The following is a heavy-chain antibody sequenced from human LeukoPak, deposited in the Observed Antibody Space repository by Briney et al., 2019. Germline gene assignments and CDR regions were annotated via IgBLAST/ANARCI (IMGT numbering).Heavy chain of an antibody. CDR2: ISGSGGST. CDR1: GFTFSSYA. J-gene: IGHJ4*02. CDR3: AKERAWEPLLGLTY. D-gene: IGHD1-26*01. Sequence: QTGGSLRLSCAASGFTFSSYAMSWVRQAPGKGLEWVSAISGSGGSTYYADSVKGRFTISRDNSKNTLYLQMNSLRAEDTAVYYCAKERAWEPLLGLTYWGQGTLVTVSS. V-gene: IGHV3-23*01.